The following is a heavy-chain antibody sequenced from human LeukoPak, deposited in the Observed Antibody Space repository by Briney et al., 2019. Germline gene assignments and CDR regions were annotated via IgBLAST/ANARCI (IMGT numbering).Heavy chain of an antibody. CDR2: INHSGST. V-gene: IGHV4-34*01. D-gene: IGHD3-22*01. CDR3: ARGAPRITMIVVVIKPIFDY. Sequence: SETLSLTCAVYGGSFSGYYWSWIRQPPGKGLEWIGEINHSGSTNYNPSLKSRVTISVDTSKNQFSLKLSSVTAADTAVYYCARGAPRITMIVVVIKPIFDYWAREPWSPSPQ. CDR1: GGSFSGYY. J-gene: IGHJ4*02.